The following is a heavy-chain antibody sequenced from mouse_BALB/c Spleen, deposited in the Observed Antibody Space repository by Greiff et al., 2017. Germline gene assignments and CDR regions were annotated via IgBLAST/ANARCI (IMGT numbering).Heavy chain of an antibody. J-gene: IGHJ4*01. CDR2: INPSSGYT. Sequence: VKVVESGAELARPGASVKMSCKASGYTFTSYTMHWVKQRPGQGLEWIGYINPSSGYTNYNQKFKDKATLTADKSSSTAYMQLSSLTSEDSAVYYCAREGFITTVYAMDYWGQGTSVTVSS. CDR3: AREGFITTVYAMDY. V-gene: IGHV1-4*01. D-gene: IGHD1-1*01. CDR1: GYTFTSYT.